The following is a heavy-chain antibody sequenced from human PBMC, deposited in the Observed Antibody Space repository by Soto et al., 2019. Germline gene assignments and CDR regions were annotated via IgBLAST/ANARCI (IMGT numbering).Heavy chain of an antibody. CDR2: ISAYNDNT. D-gene: IGHD3-22*01. CDR3: ARDQRYYYDSSGFYRWDH. Sequence: QVQLVQSGAEVKKPGASVKVSCKASGYTFTSYGFSWVRQAPGQGLEWMGWISAYNDNTNYGQKFQGRVTMTTDTSTSTAYMELRSLRSDDTAVYYCARDQRYYYDSSGFYRWDHWGQGTLVTVSS. V-gene: IGHV1-18*01. CDR1: GYTFTSYG. J-gene: IGHJ4*02.